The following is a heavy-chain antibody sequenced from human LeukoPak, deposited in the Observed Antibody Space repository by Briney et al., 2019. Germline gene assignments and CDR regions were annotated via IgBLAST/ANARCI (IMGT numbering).Heavy chain of an antibody. CDR3: ARGLIVVRYWFDP. D-gene: IGHD3-22*01. Sequence: ASVKVSCKASGYTFTGYYMHWVRQAPGQGLEWMGWINPNSGGTNYAQKFQGRVTMTRDTSISTAYMELSRLRSDDTAVYYCARGLIVVRYWFDPWGQGTLVTVSS. J-gene: IGHJ5*02. V-gene: IGHV1-2*02. CDR1: GYTFTGYY. CDR2: INPNSGGT.